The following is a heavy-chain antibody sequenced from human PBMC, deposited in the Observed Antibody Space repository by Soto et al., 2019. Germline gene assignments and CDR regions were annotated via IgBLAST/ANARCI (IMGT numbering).Heavy chain of an antibody. CDR1: GGSFSGYY. V-gene: IGHV4-34*01. CDR2: INHSGST. Sequence: SETLSLTCAVYGGSFSGYYWSWIRQPPGKGLEWIGEINHSGSTNYNPSLKSRVTISVDTSKNQFSLKLSSVTAADTAVYYCARGLLGYCSSTSCYGRWFDPWGQGTLVTV. CDR3: ARGLLGYCSSTSCYGRWFDP. D-gene: IGHD2-2*01. J-gene: IGHJ5*02.